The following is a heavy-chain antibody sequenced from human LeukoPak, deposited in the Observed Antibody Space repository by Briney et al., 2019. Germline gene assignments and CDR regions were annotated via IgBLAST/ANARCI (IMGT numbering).Heavy chain of an antibody. Sequence: GASVKVSCKASGYTFTSYYMHWVRQAPGQGLEWMGIINPSGGSTSYAQKFQGRVTMTRDMSTSTVYMELSSLRSEDTAVYYCARGTSRITIFGVVIMPGDRNNWFDPWGQGTLVTVSS. V-gene: IGHV1-46*01. CDR1: GYTFTSYY. CDR3: ARGTSRITIFGVVIMPGDRNNWFDP. CDR2: INPSGGST. J-gene: IGHJ5*02. D-gene: IGHD3-3*01.